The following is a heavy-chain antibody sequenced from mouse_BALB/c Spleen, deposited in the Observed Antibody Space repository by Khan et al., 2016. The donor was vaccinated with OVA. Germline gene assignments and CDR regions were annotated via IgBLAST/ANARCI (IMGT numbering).Heavy chain of an antibody. CDR3: ARGNYYGYYFDY. CDR2: ISYSGGT. V-gene: IGHV3-2*02. J-gene: IGHJ2*01. Sequence: EVQLVESGPSLVKPSQSLSLTCTVTGYSITSGYAWNWIRQFPGNKLEWMGYISYSGGTSYNPSLKSRISITRGTSKNQFFLQLNSVTTEDTATYYCARGNYYGYYFDYWGQGTTLTVPS. CDR1: GYSITSGYA. D-gene: IGHD1-1*01.